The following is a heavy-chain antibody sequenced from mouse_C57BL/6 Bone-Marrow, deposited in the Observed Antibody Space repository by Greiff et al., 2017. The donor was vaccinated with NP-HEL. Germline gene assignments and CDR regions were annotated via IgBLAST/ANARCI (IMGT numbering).Heavy chain of an antibody. CDR2: IYPGSGNT. V-gene: IGHV1-84*01. J-gene: IGHJ3*01. CDR3: ATSYYGSSFFAY. CDR1: GYTFTDYY. D-gene: IGHD1-1*01. Sequence: VQLQESGPELVKPGASVKISCKASGYTFTDYYINWVKQRPGQGLEWIGWIYPGSGNTKYNEKFKGKATFTVDTSSSTAYMQLSSLTSEDAAVYSCATSYYGSSFFAYWGQGTLVTVSA.